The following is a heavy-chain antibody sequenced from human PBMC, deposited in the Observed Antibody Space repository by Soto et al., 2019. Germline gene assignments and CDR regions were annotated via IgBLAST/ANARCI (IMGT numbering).Heavy chain of an antibody. CDR1: GGSISSYY. V-gene: IGHV4-59*01. Sequence: PSETLSLTCTVSGGSISSYYWSWIRQPPGKGLEWIGYIYYSGSTNYTPSLKSRVTISVDTSKNQFSLKLSSVTAADTAVYYCARDRGDGYSHWGQGTLVTVSS. J-gene: IGHJ4*02. CDR3: ARDRGDGYSH. D-gene: IGHD4-4*01. CDR2: IYYSGST.